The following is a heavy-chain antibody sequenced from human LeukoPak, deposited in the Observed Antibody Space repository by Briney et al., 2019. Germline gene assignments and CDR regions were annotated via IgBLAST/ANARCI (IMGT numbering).Heavy chain of an antibody. CDR3: AREYSYGYYFDY. J-gene: IGHJ4*02. V-gene: IGHV3-33*01. Sequence: GGSLGLSCAASGFTFSSYGMHWVRQAPGKGLEWVAVIWYDGSNKYYADSVKGRFTISRDNSKNTLYLQMNSLRAEDTAVYYCAREYSYGYYFDYWGQGTLVTVSS. D-gene: IGHD5-18*01. CDR2: IWYDGSNK. CDR1: GFTFSSYG.